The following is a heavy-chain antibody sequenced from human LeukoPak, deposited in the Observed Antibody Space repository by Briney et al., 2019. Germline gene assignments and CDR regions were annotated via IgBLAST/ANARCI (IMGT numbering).Heavy chain of an antibody. CDR1: GFAFDDYG. V-gene: IGHV3-20*04. Sequence: GGALRLSCAASGFAFDDYGMSWVRQAPGKGLEWVSGIFWNGGSTGYADSVKGRFTISRDNAKNSLYLQMNSLRAEDTALYYCARVSGSGSYVGYDGFDPWGQGTLVTVSS. CDR2: IFWNGGST. D-gene: IGHD3-10*01. J-gene: IGHJ5*02. CDR3: ARVSGSGSYVGYDGFDP.